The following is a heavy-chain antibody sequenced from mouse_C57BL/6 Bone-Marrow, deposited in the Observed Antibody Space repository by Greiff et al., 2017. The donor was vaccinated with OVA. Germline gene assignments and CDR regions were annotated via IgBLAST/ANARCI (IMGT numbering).Heavy chain of an antibody. V-gene: IGHV1-12*01. CDR2: IYPGNGDT. CDR3: ARENPAMGLDY. CDR1: GYTFTSYT. D-gene: IGHD1-1*02. Sequence: LQQSGAELVRPGDSVKMSCKASGYTFTSYTMHWVKQTPRQGLEWIGAIYPGNGDTSYNQKFKGKATLTVDKSSSTAYMQRSSLASEDSAVCFCARENPAMGLDYWGQGTTLTVSA. J-gene: IGHJ2*01.